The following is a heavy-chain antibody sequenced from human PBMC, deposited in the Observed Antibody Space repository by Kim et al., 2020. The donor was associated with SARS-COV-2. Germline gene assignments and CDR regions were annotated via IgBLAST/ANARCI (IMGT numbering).Heavy chain of an antibody. V-gene: IGHV3-23*01. J-gene: IGHJ6*02. CDR2: ISGSGGST. Sequence: GGSLRLSCAASGFTFSSYAMSWVRQAPGKGLEWVSAISGSGGSTYYADSVKGRFTISRDNSKNTLYLQMNSPRAEDTAVYYCAKHSSSSWVNYYYYYGMDVRGQGTTVTVSS. D-gene: IGHD6-6*01. CDR1: GFTFSSYA. CDR3: AKHSSSSWVNYYYYYGMDV.